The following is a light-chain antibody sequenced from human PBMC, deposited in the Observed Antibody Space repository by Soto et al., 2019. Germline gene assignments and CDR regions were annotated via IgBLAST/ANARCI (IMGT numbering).Light chain of an antibody. CDR1: SSNVGGSY. CDR3: AAWDNTLSGYVA. Sequence: QAVVTQPPSASGTPGQRVTISCSGSSSNVGGSYVYWYQQLPGTAPKLLIYRNDQRPSGVPDRFSGSKSGTSASLAITGLRSEDEADYYCAAWDNTLSGYVAFGGGTKLTVL. J-gene: IGLJ2*01. V-gene: IGLV1-47*01. CDR2: RND.